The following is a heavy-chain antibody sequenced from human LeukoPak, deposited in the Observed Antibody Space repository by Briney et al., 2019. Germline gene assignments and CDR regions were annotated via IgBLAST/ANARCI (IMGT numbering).Heavy chain of an antibody. CDR3: ASSFSTVDY. CDR1: GFTFSSYW. D-gene: IGHD3/OR15-3a*01. J-gene: IGHJ4*02. Sequence: PGGSLRLSCAASGFTFSSYWMHWVRKAPGKGLVWVSRISSDGSNTGYADSVKGRFTISRDNAKNTVYLQMNSLSAEDTAVYYCASSFSTVDYWGQGTLGTVSS. CDR2: ISSDGSNT. V-gene: IGHV3-74*01.